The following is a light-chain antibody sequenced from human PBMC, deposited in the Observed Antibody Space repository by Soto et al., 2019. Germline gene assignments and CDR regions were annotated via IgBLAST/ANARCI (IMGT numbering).Light chain of an antibody. CDR3: SSYTTLNTVI. V-gene: IGLV2-14*03. Sequence: QSALTQPASVSVSPGQSITLSCTGSSSDVGSSNYVSWYQQLPGKAPKLIIFDVNNRPSGVPDRFSGSKSDNTASLTISGLQAEDEADYYCSSYTTLNTVIFGGGTQLTVL. CDR1: SSDVGSSNY. CDR2: DVN. J-gene: IGLJ2*01.